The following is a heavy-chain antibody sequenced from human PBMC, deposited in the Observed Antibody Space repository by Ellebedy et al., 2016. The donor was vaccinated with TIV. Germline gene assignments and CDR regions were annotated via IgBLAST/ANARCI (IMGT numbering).Heavy chain of an antibody. J-gene: IGHJ4*02. CDR2: IYYSGST. Sequence: GSLRLSXTVSGGSISSSSYYWGWIRQPPGKGLEWIGSIYYSGSTYYNPSLKSRVTISVDTSKNQFSLKLSSVTAADTAVYYCARPQTQYGDYSYWGQGTLVTVSS. D-gene: IGHD4-17*01. CDR1: GGSISSSSYY. V-gene: IGHV4-39*07. CDR3: ARPQTQYGDYSY.